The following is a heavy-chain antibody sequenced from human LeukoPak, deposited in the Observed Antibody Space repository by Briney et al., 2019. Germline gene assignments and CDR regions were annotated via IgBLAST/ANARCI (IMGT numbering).Heavy chain of an antibody. D-gene: IGHD3-3*01. Sequence: GGSLRLSCAASGFTFSSYGMHWVRQAPGKGLEWVAFIRYDGSNKYYADSVKGRFTISRDNSKNTLYLQMNSLRAEDTAVYYCAKDVYYDFWSGYPDYWGQGTLVTVSS. J-gene: IGHJ4*02. CDR1: GFTFSSYG. CDR3: AKDVYYDFWSGYPDY. V-gene: IGHV3-30*02. CDR2: IRYDGSNK.